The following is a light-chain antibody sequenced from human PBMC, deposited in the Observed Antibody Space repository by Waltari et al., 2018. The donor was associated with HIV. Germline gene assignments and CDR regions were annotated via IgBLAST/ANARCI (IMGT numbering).Light chain of an antibody. Sequence: DIHMTQSPPTLSASVGERVTMSCRASQNIGTKLAWYQQRPGKAPTLILYEASTLVNGVPSRFSGSGSGTQFTLTIASLQPEDFAVYYCQQYGSSPLTFGQGTKLEIK. J-gene: IGKJ2*01. CDR1: QNIGTK. CDR3: QQYGSSPLT. CDR2: EAS. V-gene: IGKV1-5*03.